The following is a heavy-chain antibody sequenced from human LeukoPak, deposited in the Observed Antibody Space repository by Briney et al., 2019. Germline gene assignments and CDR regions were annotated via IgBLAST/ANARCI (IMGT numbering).Heavy chain of an antibody. CDR1: GFTFSSYA. V-gene: IGHV3-23*01. CDR3: AKDSRVRGLPDYYYYTDV. CDR2: ISGSGGST. Sequence: PGGSLRLSCAASGFTFSSYAMSWVRQAPGKGLEWVSAISGSGGSTYYADSVKGRFTISRDNSKNTLYLQMNSLRAEDTAVYYCAKDSRVRGLPDYYYYTDVWGKGTTVAVSS. J-gene: IGHJ6*03. D-gene: IGHD2-21*02.